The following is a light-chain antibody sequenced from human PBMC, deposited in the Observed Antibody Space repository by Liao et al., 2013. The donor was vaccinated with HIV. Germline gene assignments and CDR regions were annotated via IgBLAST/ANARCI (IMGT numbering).Light chain of an antibody. V-gene: IGLV3-21*01. Sequence: SYELTQPPSVSVAPGKTARITCGGNNIGITSVHWYQQRPGQAPVLVIYYDSDRPSGIPERFSGSSSANTATLTISRVEAGDEADYYCQVWESSPDRGVFGGGTKLTVL. J-gene: IGLJ3*02. CDR1: NIGITS. CDR3: QVWESSPDRGV. CDR2: YDS.